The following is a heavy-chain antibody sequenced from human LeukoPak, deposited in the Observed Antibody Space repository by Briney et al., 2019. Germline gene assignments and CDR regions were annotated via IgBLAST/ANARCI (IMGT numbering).Heavy chain of an antibody. V-gene: IGHV3-23*01. Sequence: PGGSLRLSCAASGFTFSHYTLSWVRQAPGKGLEWVSLISGSGATTYYAESVKGRFTISRDNAKNALYLEMNSLRAEDTAEYFCARERMYSGSGSTYPYYDYWGQGTLVTVSS. CDR1: GFTFSHYT. CDR2: ISGSGATT. D-gene: IGHD3-10*01. J-gene: IGHJ4*02. CDR3: ARERMYSGSGSTYPYYDY.